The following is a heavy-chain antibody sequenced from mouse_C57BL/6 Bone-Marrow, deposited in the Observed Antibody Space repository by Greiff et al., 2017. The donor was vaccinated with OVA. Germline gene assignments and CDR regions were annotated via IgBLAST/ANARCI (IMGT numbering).Heavy chain of an antibody. D-gene: IGHD2-4*01. CDR1: GYAFTNYL. J-gene: IGHJ2*01. V-gene: IGHV1-54*01. Sequence: QVQLQQSGAELVRPGTSVKVSCKASGYAFTNYLIEWVKQRPGQGLEWIGVINPGSGGTNYNEKFKGKATLTADKSSSTAYMQLSSLTSEDSAVYVGARSYYDYAFDYWGQGTTLTVSS. CDR2: INPGSGGT. CDR3: ARSYYDYAFDY.